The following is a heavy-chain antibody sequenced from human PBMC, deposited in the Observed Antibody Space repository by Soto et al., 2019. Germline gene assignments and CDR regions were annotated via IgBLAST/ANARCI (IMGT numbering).Heavy chain of an antibody. CDR1: GYTFTSYG. D-gene: IGHD6-19*01. CDR2: ISAYNGNT. J-gene: IGHJ6*02. V-gene: IGHV1-18*04. Sequence: WASVKVSCKASGYTFTSYGISWVRQAPGQGLEWMGWISAYNGNTNYAQKLQGRVTMTTDTSTSTAYMELRSLRSDDTAVYYCAREVAGVYYYYGMDVWGQGTTVTVSS. CDR3: AREVAGVYYYYGMDV.